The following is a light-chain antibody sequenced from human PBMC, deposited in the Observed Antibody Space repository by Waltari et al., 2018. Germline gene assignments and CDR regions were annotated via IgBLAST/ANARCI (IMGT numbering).Light chain of an antibody. J-gene: IGLJ3*02. V-gene: IGLV10-54*04. CDR1: SNNVGNQG. Sequence: QAGLTQPPSVSKGLRQTVTLTCTGNSNNVGNQGAAWLQQHQGHPPKLLSYRNNNRPSGISERFSASRSGNTASLTITGLQPEDEADYYCSAWDSSLSAWVLGGRTKLTVL. CDR3: SAWDSSLSAWV. CDR2: RNN.